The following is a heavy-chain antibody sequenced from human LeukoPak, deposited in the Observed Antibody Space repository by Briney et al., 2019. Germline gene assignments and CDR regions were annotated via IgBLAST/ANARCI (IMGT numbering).Heavy chain of an antibody. CDR1: GFTFSSYA. J-gene: IGHJ4*02. Sequence: GGSLRLSCAASGFTFSSYAMSWVRQAPGKGLEWVSGISASGGTTYYADSVKGRFTISRDNSKNTLYLQMDSLRAEDTAVYYCAKGQSSSGLRNYFDYWGQGTLVTVSS. CDR2: ISASGGTT. CDR3: AKGQSSSGLRNYFDY. V-gene: IGHV3-23*01. D-gene: IGHD3-22*01.